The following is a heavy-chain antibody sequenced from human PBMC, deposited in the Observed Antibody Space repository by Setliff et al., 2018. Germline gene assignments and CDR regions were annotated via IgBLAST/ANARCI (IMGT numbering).Heavy chain of an antibody. CDR2: INAGNGNT. CDR3: ARDRVPPLFGVGSYYYMDV. J-gene: IGHJ6*03. CDR1: GYTFTSYA. D-gene: IGHD3-3*01. V-gene: IGHV1-3*01. Sequence: GASAKVSCKASGYTFTSYAMHWVRQAPGQRLEWMGWINAGNGNTKYSQKFQGRVTITRDTSASTAYMELSSLRSEDTAVYYCARDRVPPLFGVGSYYYMDVWGQGTTVTVSS.